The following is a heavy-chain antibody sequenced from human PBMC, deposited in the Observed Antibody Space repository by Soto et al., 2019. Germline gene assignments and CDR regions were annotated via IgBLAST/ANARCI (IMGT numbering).Heavy chain of an antibody. Sequence: QVQLVQSGAEVKKPGSSVKVSCKASGGTFSSYAISWLRQAHGQGLEWMGGIIPIFGTANYAQKFQGRVTITADKSTSTAYMALSSLRSEDTAVYYCAREGGDIVVVPAARYYYYYGMDVWGQGPTVTVSS. J-gene: IGHJ6*02. CDR2: IIPIFGTA. CDR3: AREGGDIVVVPAARYYYYYGMDV. CDR1: GGTFSSYA. D-gene: IGHD2-2*01. V-gene: IGHV1-69*06.